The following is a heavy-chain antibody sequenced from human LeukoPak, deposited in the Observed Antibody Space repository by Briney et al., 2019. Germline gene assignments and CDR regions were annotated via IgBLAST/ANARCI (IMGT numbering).Heavy chain of an antibody. D-gene: IGHD6-6*01. CDR2: IKSKTDGGTT. CDR1: GFTFSNAW. V-gene: IGHV3-15*01. CDR3: TPDVASSLLGPTSVP. J-gene: IGHJ5*02. Sequence: RGSLRLSCAASGFTFSNAWMSWVRQAPREGLEWVCRIKSKTDGGTTDYAAPVKGRFTIPRDDSKNTLYLQMNSLKTEDTAVYYCTPDVASSLLGPTSVPWGQGTLVTVSS.